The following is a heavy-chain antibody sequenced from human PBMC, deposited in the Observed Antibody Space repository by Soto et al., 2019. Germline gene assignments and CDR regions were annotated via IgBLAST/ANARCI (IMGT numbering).Heavy chain of an antibody. CDR1: GYSFTSYW. CDR2: IYPGDSDT. V-gene: IGHV5-51*01. Sequence: PGESLKISCKGSGYSFTSYWIGWVRQMPGKGLEWMGIIYPGDSDTRYSPSFQGQVTISADKSISTAYLQWSSLKASDTAMYYCARLGLDLRYFDWSNWFDPWGQGTLVTVSS. CDR3: ARLGLDLRYFDWSNWFDP. J-gene: IGHJ5*02. D-gene: IGHD3-9*01.